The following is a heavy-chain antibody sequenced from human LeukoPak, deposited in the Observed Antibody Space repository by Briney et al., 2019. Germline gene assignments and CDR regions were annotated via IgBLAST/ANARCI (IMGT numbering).Heavy chain of an antibody. Sequence: GGSLRLSCAASGFTFSSYSMNRARQAPGKGLEWVSYISSSSSTIYYADSVKGRFTISRDNAKNSLYLQMNSLRAEDTAVYYCARIPHCSSTSCHYSGHYFDYWGQGTLVTVSS. CDR1: GFTFSSYS. D-gene: IGHD2-2*01. CDR3: ARIPHCSSTSCHYSGHYFDY. V-gene: IGHV3-48*01. J-gene: IGHJ4*02. CDR2: ISSSSSTI.